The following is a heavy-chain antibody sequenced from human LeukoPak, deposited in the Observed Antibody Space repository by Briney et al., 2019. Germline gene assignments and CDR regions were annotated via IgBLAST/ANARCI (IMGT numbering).Heavy chain of an antibody. CDR2: IKQDGSEK. D-gene: IGHD2-21*01. V-gene: IGHV3-7*01. J-gene: IGHJ6*02. CDR3: ARGSAAIALYGMDV. CDR1: GFTFSSYW. Sequence: GGSLRLSCAASGFTFSSYWMSWVRQAPGKGLEWVASIKQDGSEKYYVDSVRGRFTISRDNAKNSLYLQMNSLRAEDTAVYYCARGSAAIALYGMDVWGQGTTVTVSS.